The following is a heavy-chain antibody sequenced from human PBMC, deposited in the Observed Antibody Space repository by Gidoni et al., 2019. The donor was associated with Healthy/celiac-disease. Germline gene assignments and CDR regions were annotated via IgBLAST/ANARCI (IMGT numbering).Heavy chain of an antibody. J-gene: IGHJ4*02. CDR3: ARLRLRNYYGSGSYAIYDY. CDR1: GGSFSGYY. V-gene: IGHV4-34*01. D-gene: IGHD3-10*01. Sequence: QVQLQQWGAGLLKPSETLSLTCAVYGGSFSGYYWSWIRQPPGKGLEWIGEINHSGSTNYNPSLKSRVTISVDTSKNQFSLKLSSVTAADTAVYYCARLRLRNYYGSGSYAIYDYWGQGTLVTVSS. CDR2: INHSGST.